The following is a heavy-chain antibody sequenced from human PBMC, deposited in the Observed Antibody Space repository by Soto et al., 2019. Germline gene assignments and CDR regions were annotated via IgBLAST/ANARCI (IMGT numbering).Heavy chain of an antibody. CDR2: IYYSGST. D-gene: IGHD3-3*01. CDR3: ASQEIRDFGVVR. V-gene: IGHV4-30-4*01. Sequence: KTSETLSLTCTVSGGSISSGDYYWSWIRQPPGKGLEWIGYIYYSGSTYYNPSLKSRVTISVDTSKNQFSLKLSSVTAADTAVYYCASQEIRDFGVVRWGQGTLVTVSS. CDR1: GGSISSGDYY. J-gene: IGHJ4*02.